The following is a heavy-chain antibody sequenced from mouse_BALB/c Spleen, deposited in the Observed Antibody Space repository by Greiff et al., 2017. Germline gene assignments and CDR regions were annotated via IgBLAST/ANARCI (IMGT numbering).Heavy chain of an antibody. CDR1: GYTFTDYN. CDR2: IYPYNGGT. CDR3: ARAPITTVVATGDFDY. J-gene: IGHJ2*01. V-gene: IGHV1S29*02. D-gene: IGHD1-1*01. Sequence: VQLKQSGPELVKPGASVKISCKASGYTFTDYNMHWVKQSHGKSLEWIGYIYPYNGGTGYNQKFKSKATLTVDNSSSTAYMELRSLTSEDSAVYYCARAPITTVVATGDFDYWGQGTTLTVSS.